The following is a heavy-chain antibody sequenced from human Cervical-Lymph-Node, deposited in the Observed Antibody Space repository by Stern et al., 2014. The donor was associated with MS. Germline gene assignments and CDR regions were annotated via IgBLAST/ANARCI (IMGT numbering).Heavy chain of an antibody. D-gene: IGHD6-6*01. V-gene: IGHV1-46*03. Sequence: QVQLVQSGAEVKKPGASVKVSCKASGNTFTSYYMHWVRQAPGQGLEWMGTINPIGGSTSYAQKFQGRGTMTGEASTSTAYIELSSLRSEDTAVYYCARVKYSSSPVVYWGQGTLVTVSS. CDR1: GNTFTSYY. J-gene: IGHJ4*02. CDR2: INPIGGST. CDR3: ARVKYSSSPVVY.